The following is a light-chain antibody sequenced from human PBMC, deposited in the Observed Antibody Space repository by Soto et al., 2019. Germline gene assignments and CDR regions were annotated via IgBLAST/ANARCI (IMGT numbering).Light chain of an antibody. CDR1: TGAVTSGHY. CDR2: DTT. J-gene: IGLJ3*02. V-gene: IGLV7-46*01. Sequence: QSVVTQEPSLTVSPGETVTLTCGSSTGAVTSGHYPFWFQRKPGQAPRTLIYDTTNRHSWTPARFSGSLLGGKAALTLSGAQPEDEADYFCLLAYAGPWVFGGGTKLTVL. CDR3: LLAYAGPWV.